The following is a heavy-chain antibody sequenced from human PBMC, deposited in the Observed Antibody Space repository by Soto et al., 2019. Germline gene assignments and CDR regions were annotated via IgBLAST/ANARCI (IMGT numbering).Heavy chain of an antibody. CDR2: IGADNGDT. J-gene: IGHJ5*02. V-gene: IGHV1-18*01. D-gene: IGHD1-1*01. Sequence: QVQLVQSGAEVKKPGASVKVSCKASGYTFSTYGFSWVRQAPGQGLEWMGWIGADNGDTNYAQKFKGRVTMTTDTSTTTSYMELRSLTSDDRAVYFCARDWKGAEGFEPWGQGTLVTVSS. CDR3: ARDWKGAEGFEP. CDR1: GYTFSTYG.